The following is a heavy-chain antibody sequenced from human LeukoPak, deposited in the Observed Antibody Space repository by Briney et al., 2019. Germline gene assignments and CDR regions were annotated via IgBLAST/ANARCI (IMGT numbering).Heavy chain of an antibody. Sequence: SVKVSCKASGGTFSGYAISWVRQAPGQGLEWMGRIIPILGIANYAQKFQGRVTITADKSTRTAYMELSSLRSEDTAVYYCARDTGWYYGSGSYYHNWFDPWGQGTLVTVSS. CDR3: ARDTGWYYGSGSYYHNWFDP. CDR1: GGTFSGYA. V-gene: IGHV1-69*04. J-gene: IGHJ5*02. D-gene: IGHD3-10*01. CDR2: IIPILGIA.